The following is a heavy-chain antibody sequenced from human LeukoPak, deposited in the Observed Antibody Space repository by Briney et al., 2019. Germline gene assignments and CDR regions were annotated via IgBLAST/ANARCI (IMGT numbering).Heavy chain of an antibody. D-gene: IGHD2-15*01. CDR3: ASAGNGYCSGGSCGDCFDY. CDR1: GFTFSDYY. CDR2: ISSSGSTI. V-gene: IGHV3-11*01. J-gene: IGHJ4*02. Sequence: GGSLRLSCAASGFTFSDYYMSWIRQAPGKGLEWVSYISSSGSTIYYADSVKGRFTISRDNAKNSLYLQMNSLRAEDTAVYYCASAGNGYCSGGSCGDCFDYWGQGTLVTVSS.